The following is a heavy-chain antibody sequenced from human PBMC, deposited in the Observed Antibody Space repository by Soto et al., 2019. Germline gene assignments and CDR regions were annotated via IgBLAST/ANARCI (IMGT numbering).Heavy chain of an antibody. Sequence: ETRCHTGTVSGGSISSNYWTWLRQPPGKGLEWIGYVYNSGSTHYNPSLKSRVTISEDTSKSQFSLKVNSMTAADTAVYYCARYRREAVAGYTLDNWGQGILVTSPQ. CDR1: GGSISSNY. V-gene: IGHV4-59*01. D-gene: IGHD6-13*01. J-gene: IGHJ4*02. CDR3: ARYRREAVAGYTLDN. CDR2: VYNSGST.